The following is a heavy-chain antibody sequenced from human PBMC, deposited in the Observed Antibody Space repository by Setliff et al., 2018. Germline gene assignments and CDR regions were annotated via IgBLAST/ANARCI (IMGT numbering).Heavy chain of an antibody. J-gene: IGHJ6*03. CDR2: IKQDESEK. CDR3: ARGRPLYYYYYMDV. Sequence: GGSLRLSCAASGFTFTNYWINWVRQAPGKGLEWVANIKQDESEKHYVGSVKGRFTISRDNARNSVYLQMNSLRAEDAAVYYCARGRPLYYYYYMDVWGKGTTVTVSS. CDR1: GFTFTNYW. V-gene: IGHV3-7*01.